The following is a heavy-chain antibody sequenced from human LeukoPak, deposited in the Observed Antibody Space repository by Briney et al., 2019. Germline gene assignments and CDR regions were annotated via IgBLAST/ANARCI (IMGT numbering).Heavy chain of an antibody. Sequence: ASVKVSCKASGYTFTSYGISWVRQAPGQGLEWMGWISAYNGNTNYAQKLQGRVTMTTDTSTSTAYMELRSLRSDDTAVYYCARVNPYDILTGYYTDYWGQRTLVTVSS. D-gene: IGHD3-9*01. CDR3: ARVNPYDILTGYYTDY. CDR2: ISAYNGNT. J-gene: IGHJ4*02. CDR1: GYTFTSYG. V-gene: IGHV1-18*01.